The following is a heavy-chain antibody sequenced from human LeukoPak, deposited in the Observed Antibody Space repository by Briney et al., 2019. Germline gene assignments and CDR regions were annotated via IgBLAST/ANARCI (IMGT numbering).Heavy chain of an antibody. V-gene: IGHV3-23*01. Sequence: GGSLRLSCAASVFTFSSYAMSWVRQAPGKGLEWVSAICGSGGSTYYEDSVKGRFTISRDNSKNTLYLQMNSLRAEDTAVYYCAKDTYDSSGYYGYFDYWGQGTLVTVSS. CDR3: AKDTYDSSGYYGYFDY. CDR1: VFTFSSYA. D-gene: IGHD3-22*01. J-gene: IGHJ4*02. CDR2: ICGSGGST.